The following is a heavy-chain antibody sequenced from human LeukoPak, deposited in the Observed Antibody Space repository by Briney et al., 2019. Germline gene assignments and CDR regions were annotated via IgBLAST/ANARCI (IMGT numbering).Heavy chain of an antibody. J-gene: IGHJ4*02. Sequence: PSETLSLTCIVSGGSISSSGYYWGWIRQPPGKGLEWIGSVYYSGNTYYNPSLKSRVTISIDSSKNQFSLKLSSVTAADTAVYYCARRYYDSSGYIDYWGQGTLVTVSS. CDR2: VYYSGNT. CDR3: ARRYYDSSGYIDY. CDR1: GGSISSSGYY. D-gene: IGHD3-22*01. V-gene: IGHV4-39*01.